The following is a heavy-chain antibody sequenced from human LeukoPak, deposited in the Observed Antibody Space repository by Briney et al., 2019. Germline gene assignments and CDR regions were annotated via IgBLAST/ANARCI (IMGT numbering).Heavy chain of an antibody. V-gene: IGHV3-30*01. D-gene: IGHD3-3*01. Sequence: GGSLRLSCAASGFTFSSYAMHWVRQAPGKGLEWVAVISYDGSNKYYADSVKGRFTISRDNSKNTLYLRMNSLRAEDTAVYYCARDLELWKDFWSGPKAYYYYMDVWGKGTTVTVSS. J-gene: IGHJ6*03. CDR3: ARDLELWKDFWSGPKAYYYYMDV. CDR1: GFTFSSYA. CDR2: ISYDGSNK.